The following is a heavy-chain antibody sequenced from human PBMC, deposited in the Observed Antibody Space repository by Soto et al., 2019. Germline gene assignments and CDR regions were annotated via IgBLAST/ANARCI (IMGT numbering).Heavy chain of an antibody. D-gene: IGHD3-10*01. V-gene: IGHV4-30-2*01. CDR3: ARGAGSGEPEKSYYGMGV. Sequence: TLSGTCTGFGGRRSSSGYSWSWIRQPPEKGLEWIGYLYYDGSTNYNPSLRSRVTISGDRSKNQFSLSLSSMTAADTAIYYCARGAGSGEPEKSYYGMGVWRPGTTFLFSS. CDR1: GGRRSSSGYS. J-gene: IGHJ6*02. CDR2: LYYDGST.